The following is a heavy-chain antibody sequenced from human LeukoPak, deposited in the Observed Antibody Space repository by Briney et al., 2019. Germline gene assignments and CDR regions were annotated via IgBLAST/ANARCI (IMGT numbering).Heavy chain of an antibody. D-gene: IGHD3-3*01. CDR2: IYTSGST. Sequence: SQTLSLTCTVSGGSISSGSYYWRWLRQPAGTGLEWIGRIYTSGSTNYNPSLKSRVTISVDTSKNQFSLKLSSVTAADTAVYYCARLEYYFDYWGQGTLVTVSS. CDR1: GGSISSGSYY. CDR3: ARLEYYFDY. V-gene: IGHV4-61*02. J-gene: IGHJ4*02.